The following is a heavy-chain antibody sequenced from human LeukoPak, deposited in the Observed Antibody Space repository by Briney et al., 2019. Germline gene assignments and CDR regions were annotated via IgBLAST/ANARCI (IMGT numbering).Heavy chain of an antibody. CDR3: AREGPARDSSGYSY. V-gene: IGHV1-3*01. J-gene: IGHJ4*02. CDR1: GYTFTSYA. D-gene: IGHD3-22*01. Sequence: ASVKVSCKASGYTFTSYAMHWVRQAPGQRLEWMGWINAGNGNTKYSQKFQGRVTITRDTSASTAYMELSSLRSEDTAVYYCAREGPARDSSGYSYWGQGTLVTVSS. CDR2: INAGNGNT.